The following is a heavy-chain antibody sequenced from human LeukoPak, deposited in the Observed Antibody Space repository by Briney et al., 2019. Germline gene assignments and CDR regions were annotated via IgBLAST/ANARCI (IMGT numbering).Heavy chain of an antibody. V-gene: IGHV4-34*01. Sequence: SETLSLTCAVYGGSFSGYYWSWIRQPPGKGLEWIGEINHSGSTNYNPSLKSRVTISVDTSKNQFSLKLSSVTAADTAAYYCARIRRRQAFDIWGQGTMVTVSS. CDR1: GGSFSGYY. CDR2: INHSGST. J-gene: IGHJ3*02. CDR3: ARIRRRQAFDI.